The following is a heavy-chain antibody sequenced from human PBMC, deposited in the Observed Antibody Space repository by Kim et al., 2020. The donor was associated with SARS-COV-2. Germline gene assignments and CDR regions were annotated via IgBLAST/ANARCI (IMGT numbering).Heavy chain of an antibody. J-gene: IGHJ4*02. Sequence: GGSLRLSCAASGFTFSGFAMHWARQAPGKGLEWVAVISYDGSNKYYVDSVKGRFTISRDNSKNTLYLQMNSLRAEDTAVYYCASSAGYCSGGSCPEDSSYCDSWGQGTLVTVSS. V-gene: IGHV3-30*04. D-gene: IGHD2-15*01. CDR2: ISYDGSNK. CDR1: GFTFSGFA. CDR3: ASSAGYCSGGSCPEDSSYCDS.